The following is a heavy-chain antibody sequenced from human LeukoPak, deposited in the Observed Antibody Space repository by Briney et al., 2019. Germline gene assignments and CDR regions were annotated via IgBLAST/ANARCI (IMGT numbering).Heavy chain of an antibody. Sequence: SETLSLTCTVSGGSLSSYYWSWIRQPPGKGLEWIGYIYYSGSTNYNPSLKSRVTISVDTSKNQFSLKLSSVTAAATAVYYCAREALYYDFWSGSAYYMDVWGEGTTVTVSS. J-gene: IGHJ6*03. CDR3: AREALYYDFWSGSAYYMDV. D-gene: IGHD3-3*01. V-gene: IGHV4-59*01. CDR2: IYYSGST. CDR1: GGSLSSYY.